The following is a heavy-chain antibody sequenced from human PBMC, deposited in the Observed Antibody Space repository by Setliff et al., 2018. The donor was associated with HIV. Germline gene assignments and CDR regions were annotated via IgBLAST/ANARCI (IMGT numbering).Heavy chain of an antibody. J-gene: IGHJ3*02. CDR1: GYSFTGYY. D-gene: IGHD1-7*01. Sequence: ASVKVSCKASGYSFTGYYMHWVRQAPGQGLEWMGRINPDSGDTNYAQKFQGRVTMTRDTSINTAYMDLNRLRSDDTAVYYCATGFNWNYVEGAFDIWGQGTMVTVSS. CDR2: INPDSGDT. V-gene: IGHV1-2*06. CDR3: ATGFNWNYVEGAFDI.